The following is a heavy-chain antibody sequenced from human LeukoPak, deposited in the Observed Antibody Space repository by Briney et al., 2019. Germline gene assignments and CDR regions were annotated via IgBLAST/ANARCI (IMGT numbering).Heavy chain of an antibody. V-gene: IGHV4-59*01. D-gene: IGHD6-6*01. CDR3: AILEYSSSSDAFDI. CDR1: GDSITSYY. Sequence: SETLSLTCTVSGDSITSYYWSWIRQPPGKGLEWIGYIYYSGTTNYNPSLYSRVTISIDTSKNQFSLKLRSVTAADTAVYYCAILEYSSSSDAFDIWGQGTMVTVSS. CDR2: IYYSGTT. J-gene: IGHJ3*02.